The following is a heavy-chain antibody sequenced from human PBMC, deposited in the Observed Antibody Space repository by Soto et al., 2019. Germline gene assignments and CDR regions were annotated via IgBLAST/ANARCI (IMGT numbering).Heavy chain of an antibody. D-gene: IGHD2-2*01. V-gene: IGHV4-31*03. CDR2: IYYSGST. Sequence: SETLSLTCTVSGGSISSGGYYWSWIRQHPGKGLEWIGYIYYSGSTYYNPSLKSRVTISVDTSKNQFSLKLSSVTAADTAVYYCARGPHCSSTSCRNWFDPWGQGTLVTVSS. CDR1: GGSISSGGYY. CDR3: ARGPHCSSTSCRNWFDP. J-gene: IGHJ5*02.